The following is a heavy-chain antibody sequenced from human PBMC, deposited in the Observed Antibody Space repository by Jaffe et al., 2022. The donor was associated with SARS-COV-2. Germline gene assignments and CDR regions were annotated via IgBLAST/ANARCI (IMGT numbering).Heavy chain of an antibody. CDR3: ARRGYCSSKSCHFDL. CDR1: GGSFSGYC. CDR2: ISHIGQT. J-gene: IGHJ4*02. V-gene: IGHV4-34*02. Sequence: QVQLQQWGAGLLKPSETLSLTCGVYGGSFSGYCWIWIRQPPGKGLEWIGDISHIGQTNYNPSLKSRVTISADTSKNQFSLKLSSVTAADTAVYYCARRGYCSSKSCHFDLWGQGTLVTVSS. D-gene: IGHD2-2*03.